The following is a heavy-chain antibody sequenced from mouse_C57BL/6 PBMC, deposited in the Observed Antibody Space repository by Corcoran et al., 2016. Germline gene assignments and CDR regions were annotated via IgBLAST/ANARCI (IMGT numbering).Heavy chain of an antibody. CDR2: INTYSGVP. D-gene: IGHD2-2*01. V-gene: IGHV9-3*01. CDR3: ARSGGYDVKAVWYFDY. CDR1: GYTFTTYG. Sequence: QIQLVQSGPELKKPGETVKISCKASGYTFTTYGMSWVKQAPGKGLKWMGWINTYSGVPTYADDFKGRFAFSLETSASTAYLQINNLKNEDTATYFCARSGGYDVKAVWYFDYWGQGTTLTVSS. J-gene: IGHJ2*01.